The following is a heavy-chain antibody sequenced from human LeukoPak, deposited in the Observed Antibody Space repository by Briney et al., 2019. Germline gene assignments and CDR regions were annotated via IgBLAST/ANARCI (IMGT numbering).Heavy chain of an antibody. CDR3: VKGFVHPTYYFDY. D-gene: IGHD3-10*01. CDR1: GFTFSNYA. J-gene: IGHJ4*02. V-gene: IGHV3-23*01. Sequence: GGSLRLSCAASGFTFSNYAMMWIRQAPGKRLEWVSSITGSGDGTYYADSVRGRFTISRDNSENTLYLQLNSLRADDTAVYFCVKGFVHPTYYFDYWGQGTLVTVSS. CDR2: ITGSGDGT.